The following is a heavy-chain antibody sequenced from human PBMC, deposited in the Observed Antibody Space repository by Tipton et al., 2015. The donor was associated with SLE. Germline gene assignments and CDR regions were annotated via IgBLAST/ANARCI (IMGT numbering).Heavy chain of an antibody. Sequence: QVQLVQSGAEVKNPGASVKVSCKASAYTFTTYSISWVRQDPGQGLEWMGWISTYNGNTNYAQKLQGRVTMTTDTSTSTAYMELRSLRSDDTAVYYCARAVTTGLYWYFDLWGRGTLVTVSS. D-gene: IGHD4-17*01. V-gene: IGHV1-18*01. CDR3: ARAVTTGLYWYFDL. CDR2: ISTYNGNT. CDR1: AYTFTTYS. J-gene: IGHJ2*01.